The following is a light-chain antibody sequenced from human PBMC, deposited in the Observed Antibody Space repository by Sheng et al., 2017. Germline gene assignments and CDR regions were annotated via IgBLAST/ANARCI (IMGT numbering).Light chain of an antibody. V-gene: IGKV3-20*01. J-gene: IGKJ1*01. Sequence: IVLTQSPGTLSLSPGSRATLSCRASQSLANTYLAWYQQNVASLPDSSSMVLPAGPLASQTGSVAVGLGTDFTLTISRLEPERFSPYYYCHHXGAPPLTFGLRD. CDR2: VLP. CDR1: QSLANTY. CDR3: HHXGAPPLT.